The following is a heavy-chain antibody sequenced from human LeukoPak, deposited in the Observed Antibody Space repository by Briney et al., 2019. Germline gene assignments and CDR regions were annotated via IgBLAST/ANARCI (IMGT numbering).Heavy chain of an antibody. CDR1: GFTFSSYA. V-gene: IGHV3-23*01. CDR2: ISGSGGST. D-gene: IGHD6-13*01. J-gene: IGHJ5*02. CDR3: ASPGAGSSWYGTARDRNGWFDP. Sequence: KTGGSLRLSCAASGFTFSSYAMSWVRQAPGKGLEWVSAISGSGGSTYYADSVKGRFTISRDNSKNTLYLQMNSLRAEDTAVYYCASPGAGSSWYGTARDRNGWFDPWGQGTLVTVSS.